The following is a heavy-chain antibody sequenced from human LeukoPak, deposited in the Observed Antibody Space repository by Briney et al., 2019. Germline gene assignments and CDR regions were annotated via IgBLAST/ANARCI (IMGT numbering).Heavy chain of an antibody. CDR2: IDPTDSYT. V-gene: IGHV5-10-1*01. CDR1: GYSFTTYW. Sequence: GESLKISCKGSGYSFTTYWISWVRQMPGKGLEWMGRIDPTDSYTEYSPSFQGHVIMSVDTSISTAYLQWTSLKASDTAIYYCARQPLVRDCGGDCEFDYWGQGTRVSVSS. D-gene: IGHD2-21*02. J-gene: IGHJ4*02. CDR3: ARQPLVRDCGGDCEFDY.